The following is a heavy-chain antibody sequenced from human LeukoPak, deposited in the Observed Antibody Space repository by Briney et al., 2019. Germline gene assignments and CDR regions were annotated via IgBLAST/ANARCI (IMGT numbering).Heavy chain of an antibody. Sequence: GGSLRLSCAASGFTFSSYAMHWVRQAPGKGLEWVAVISYDGSNKYYADSVKGRFTISRDNSKNTLYLQMNSLRAEDTAVYYCARSLYFDYWGQGTLVTVSS. CDR1: GFTFSSYA. J-gene: IGHJ4*02. CDR2: ISYDGSNK. V-gene: IGHV3-30*14. CDR3: ARSLYFDY.